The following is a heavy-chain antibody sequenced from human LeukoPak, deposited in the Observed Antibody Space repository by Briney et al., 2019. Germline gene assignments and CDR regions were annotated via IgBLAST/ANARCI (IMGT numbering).Heavy chain of an antibody. D-gene: IGHD3/OR15-3a*01. V-gene: IGHV3-7*04. Sequence: GGSLSLLCTASVYLFRIYCKSCVRQAPGKGLEWGTNIKQDASEIDYVDSVNGRFTISRDNAKNSLYLQMNSLRVEDTAVYYCARFRTENYYGMDVWGQGTTVTVSS. CDR1: VYLFRIYC. CDR3: ARFRTENYYGMDV. CDR2: IKQDASEI. J-gene: IGHJ6*02.